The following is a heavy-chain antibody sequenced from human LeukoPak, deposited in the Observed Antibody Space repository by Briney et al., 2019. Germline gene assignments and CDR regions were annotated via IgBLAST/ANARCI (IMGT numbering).Heavy chain of an antibody. V-gene: IGHV1-2*02. J-gene: IGHJ6*02. CDR2: INPNSGGT. CDR1: GYTFTGYY. CDR3: ARENYDILTGYYIPPAYYGMDV. D-gene: IGHD3-9*01. Sequence: ASVKVSCKASGYTFTGYYMHWVRQAPGQGLEWMGWINPNSGGTNYAQKFQGRVTMTRDTSISTAYMELSRLRSDDTAVYYCARENYDILTGYYIPPAYYGMDVWGQGTTVTVSS.